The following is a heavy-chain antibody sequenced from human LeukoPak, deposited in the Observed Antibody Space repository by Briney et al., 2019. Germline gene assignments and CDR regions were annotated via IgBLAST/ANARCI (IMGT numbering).Heavy chain of an antibody. J-gene: IGHJ4*02. CDR3: ATEGPHNFDY. Sequence: GGSLRLSCVASGITFNRYWMHWVRQAPGKGLVWVASINLDGSVKTYADSVKGQFTIPRDNAKNTLYVQMNSLTAEDTAVYYCATEGPHNFDYWGLGTLVTVSS. CDR2: INLDGSVK. CDR1: GITFNRYW. V-gene: IGHV3-74*01.